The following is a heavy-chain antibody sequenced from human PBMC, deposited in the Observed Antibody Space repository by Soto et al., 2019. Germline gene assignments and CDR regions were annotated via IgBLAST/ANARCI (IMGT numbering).Heavy chain of an antibody. V-gene: IGHV1-24*01. Sequence: RFPVKRSCKISGYTLTVFSMGWVRQAPGKGLEWMGGFDPEDGETIYAQKFQGRVTMTEDTSTDTAYMELSSMRSEDTTVYYCATSSGSQNFDYWAQGTLLTVSS. CDR3: ATSSGSQNFDY. CDR1: GYTLTVFS. D-gene: IGHD6-19*01. CDR2: FDPEDGET. J-gene: IGHJ4*02.